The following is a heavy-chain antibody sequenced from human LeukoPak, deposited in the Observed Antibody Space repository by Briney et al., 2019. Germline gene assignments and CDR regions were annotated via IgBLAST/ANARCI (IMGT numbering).Heavy chain of an antibody. CDR2: MNPNSGNT. V-gene: IGHV1-8*01. CDR1: GYTLTSYD. CDR3: ARGKAVAGTVDY. J-gene: IGHJ4*02. Sequence: ASVKVSCKASGYTLTSYDINWVRQATGQGLEWMGWMNPNSGNTGYAQKFQGRVTMTRNTSISTAYMELSSLRSEDTAVYYCARGKAVAGTVDYWGQGTLVTVSS. D-gene: IGHD6-19*01.